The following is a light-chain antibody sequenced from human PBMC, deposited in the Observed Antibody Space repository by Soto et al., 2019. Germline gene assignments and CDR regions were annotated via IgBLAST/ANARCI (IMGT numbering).Light chain of an antibody. CDR2: GAS. V-gene: IGKV3-15*01. CDR1: LSVSSD. Sequence: EVLMTQSPATLSVSPGDRVTLSCRASLSVSSDLAWYQQKPGQAPTLLIYGASIRATGVPARFSGSGSGTDFTLTIDSLQSEDVADYYCQQHFRWPPWTFGQGTKVDIK. CDR3: QQHFRWPPWT. J-gene: IGKJ1*01.